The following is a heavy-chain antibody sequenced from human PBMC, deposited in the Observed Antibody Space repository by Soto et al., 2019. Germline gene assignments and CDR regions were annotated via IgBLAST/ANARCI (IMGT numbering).Heavy chain of an antibody. CDR2: IIPILGIA. CDR3: ARGGLGRLYGGNSFDY. Sequence: ASVKVSCKASGGTFSSYTISWVRQAPGQGLEWMGRIIPILGIANYAQKFQGRVTITADKSTSTAYMELSSLRSEDTAVYYCARGGLGRLYGGNSFDYWGQGTLVTVSS. V-gene: IGHV1-69*02. CDR1: GGTFSSYT. J-gene: IGHJ4*02. D-gene: IGHD4-17*01.